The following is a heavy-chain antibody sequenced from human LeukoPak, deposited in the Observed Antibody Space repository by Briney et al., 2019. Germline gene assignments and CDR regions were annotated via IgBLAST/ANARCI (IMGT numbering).Heavy chain of an antibody. V-gene: IGHV3-48*04. Sequence: PGGSLRLSCAASGFTFSSYSMNWVRQAPGKGLEWVSYISSSSSTIYYADSVKGRFTISRDNAKNSLYLQMNSLRAEDTAVYYCARDLVGRNYWGQGTLVTVSS. D-gene: IGHD1-26*01. CDR3: ARDLVGRNY. CDR1: GFTFSSYS. J-gene: IGHJ4*02. CDR2: ISSSSSTI.